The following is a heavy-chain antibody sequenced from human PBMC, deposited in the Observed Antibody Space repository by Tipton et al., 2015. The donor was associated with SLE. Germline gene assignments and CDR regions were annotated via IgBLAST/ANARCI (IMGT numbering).Heavy chain of an antibody. D-gene: IGHD5-24*01. J-gene: IGHJ5*02. V-gene: IGHV3-30*04. CDR1: GFTFSSYA. CDR3: GGRRDGYNPSWFDP. Sequence: SLRLSCAASGFTFSSYAMNWVRQAPGKGLEWVAVISYDGSNKYYADSVKGRFTISRDNSKNTLYLQMNSLRAEDTAVYYCGGRRDGYNPSWFDPWGQGTLVTVSS. CDR2: ISYDGSNK.